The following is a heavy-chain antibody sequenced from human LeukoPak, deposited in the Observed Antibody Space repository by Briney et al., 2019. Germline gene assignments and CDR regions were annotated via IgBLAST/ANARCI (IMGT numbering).Heavy chain of an antibody. V-gene: IGHV7-4-1*02. Sequence: GASVKVSCKASGYTFTSYAMNWVRQAPGQGLEWMGWINTNTGNPTYAQGFTGRFVFSLDTSVSTAYLQISSLKAEDTAVYYCAGVHTSGYSYDFDYWGQGTLVTVSS. CDR1: GYTFTSYA. CDR2: INTNTGNP. D-gene: IGHD5-18*01. J-gene: IGHJ4*02. CDR3: AGVHTSGYSYDFDY.